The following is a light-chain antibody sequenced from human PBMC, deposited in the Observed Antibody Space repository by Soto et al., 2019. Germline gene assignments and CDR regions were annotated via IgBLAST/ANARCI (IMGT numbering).Light chain of an antibody. V-gene: IGKV1-9*01. Sequence: IQLTQSPSSLSASIGDRVTITCRASQDISKYLAWYQQKPGEAPKLLIYGASSLQYGVPSRISGSGSGTDFTLTIDSLQPEDFGSYFCQQLNNFPYTFGQGTK. CDR3: QQLNNFPYT. CDR1: QDISKY. J-gene: IGKJ2*01. CDR2: GAS.